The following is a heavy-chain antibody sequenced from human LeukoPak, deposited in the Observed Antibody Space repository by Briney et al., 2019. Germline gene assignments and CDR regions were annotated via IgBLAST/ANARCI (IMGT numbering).Heavy chain of an antibody. J-gene: IGHJ6*02. V-gene: IGHV4-39*01. Sequence: PSETLSLTCTVSGGSFSSNSYYWGWIRQPPGKGLEWIGTIFYSGSTYYNPSLKSRVTISVDTSKNQFSLKLSSVTAADTAVYYCARHVKWHSLGLYYYYYGMDVWGQGTTVTVSS. CDR3: ARHVKWHSLGLYYYYYGMDV. CDR2: IFYSGST. CDR1: GGSFSSNSYY. D-gene: IGHD5-12*01.